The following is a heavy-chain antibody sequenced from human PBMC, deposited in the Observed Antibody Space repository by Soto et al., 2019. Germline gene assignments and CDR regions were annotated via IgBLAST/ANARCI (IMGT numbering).Heavy chain of an antibody. CDR2: ISAYNGNI. J-gene: IGHJ4*02. V-gene: IGHV1-18*01. CDR1: GYIFPSCT. Sequence: QVQLVQSGAEVKKPGASVKVSCKAPGYIFPSCTISWVRQAPGQGLEWMGWISAYNGNIKDAQKFQGSFTMTTDTSPSTAYMELRSLTSDDTAMYYCAIANYGDNDYWGQGTLVTVSS. CDR3: AIANYGDNDY. D-gene: IGHD4-17*01.